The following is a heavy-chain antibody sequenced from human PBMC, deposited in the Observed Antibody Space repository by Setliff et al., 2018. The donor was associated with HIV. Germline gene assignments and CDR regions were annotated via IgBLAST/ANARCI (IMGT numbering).Heavy chain of an antibody. J-gene: IGHJ5*02. CDR1: GGSFSGYY. V-gene: IGHV4-34*01. D-gene: IGHD3-9*01. CDR2: INHSGST. Sequence: KPSETLSLTCAVYGGSFSGYYWSWIRQPPGKGLEWIGEINHSGSTNYNMSLWSRVTISLDASRNQFSLELISVTAADTAVYYCARDEGGDRYFDWLSGFDPWGQGTLVTVS. CDR3: ARDEGGDRYFDWLSGFDP.